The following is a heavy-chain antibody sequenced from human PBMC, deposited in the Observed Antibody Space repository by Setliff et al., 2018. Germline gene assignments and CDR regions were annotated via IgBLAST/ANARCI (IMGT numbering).Heavy chain of an antibody. CDR3: ARHWDFCGGNCPHNSIDY. V-gene: IGHV4-34*01. D-gene: IGHD2-21*02. Sequence: SETLSLTCTVSGGSFSGYYWNWIRQPPGKGLEWIGEINRRGSSKYNPSLKSRVTISVDTSKNQFSLKVSSVTAADTAVYYCARHWDFCGGNCPHNSIDYWGRGALVTVSS. CDR1: GGSFSGYY. CDR2: INRRGSS. J-gene: IGHJ4*02.